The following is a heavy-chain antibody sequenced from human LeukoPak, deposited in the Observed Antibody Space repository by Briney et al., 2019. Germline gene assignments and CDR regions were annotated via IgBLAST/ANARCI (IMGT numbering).Heavy chain of an antibody. J-gene: IGHJ3*02. V-gene: IGHV1-2*02. CDR3: ARVIHLIAAAGGDDAFDI. CDR1: GYTFAGYY. Sequence: ASVKVSCKASGYTFAGYYMHWVRQAPGQGLEWMGWINTNSGGTNYAQKFQGRVTMTRDTSISTAYMELSRLRSDDTAVYYCARVIHLIAAAGGDDAFDIWGQGTMVTVSS. CDR2: INTNSGGT. D-gene: IGHD6-13*01.